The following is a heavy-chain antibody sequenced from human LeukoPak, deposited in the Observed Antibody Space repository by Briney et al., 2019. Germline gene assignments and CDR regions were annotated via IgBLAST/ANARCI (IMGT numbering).Heavy chain of an antibody. CDR3: AKDNSSSWLYYFDY. J-gene: IGHJ4*02. Sequence: GGSLRLSCAASGFTFSSYGMHWVRQAPGKGLEWVAVISYDGSNKYYADSVKGRFTISRDSSKNTLYLQMNSLRAEDTAVYYCAKDNSSSWLYYFDYWGQGTLVTVSS. D-gene: IGHD6-13*01. V-gene: IGHV3-30*18. CDR1: GFTFSSYG. CDR2: ISYDGSNK.